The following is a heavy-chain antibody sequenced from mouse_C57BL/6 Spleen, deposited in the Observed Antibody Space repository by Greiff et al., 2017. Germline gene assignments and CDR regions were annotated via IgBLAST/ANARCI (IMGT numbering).Heavy chain of an antibody. CDR1: GFTFSDYG. Sequence: VQLKESGGGLVKPGGSLKLSCAASGFTFSDYGMHWVRQAPVKGLEWVAYISSCSSTIYYADTVKGRFTISRDNAKNTLFLQMTSLRSEDTAMYYCARDNYDAFDYWGQGTTLTFSS. CDR2: ISSCSSTI. J-gene: IGHJ2*01. D-gene: IGHD2-12*01. V-gene: IGHV5-17*01. CDR3: ARDNYDAFDY.